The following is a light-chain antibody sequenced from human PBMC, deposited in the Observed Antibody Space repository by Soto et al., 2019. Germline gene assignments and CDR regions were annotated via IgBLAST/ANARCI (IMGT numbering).Light chain of an antibody. CDR3: MQALQTPPT. CDR2: LGS. CDR1: QSLLHSNGYNY. V-gene: IGKV2-28*01. J-gene: IGKJ1*01. Sequence: IVMTQSTLSLPVTPGEPASISCRSSQSLLHSNGYNYLDWYLQKPGQSPQLLIYLGSNRASGVPDRISGSGSGTDYTLEISRVEAEDVGVYYCMQALQTPPTFGQGTKVDIK.